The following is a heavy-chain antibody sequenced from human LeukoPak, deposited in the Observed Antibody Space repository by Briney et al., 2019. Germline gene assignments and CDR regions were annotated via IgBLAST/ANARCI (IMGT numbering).Heavy chain of an antibody. V-gene: IGHV3-74*01. CDR3: ARERGQWLAHPPKRAKNWNWFDP. J-gene: IGHJ5*02. D-gene: IGHD6-19*01. CDR1: GFTFSSYW. CDR2: INSDGSST. Sequence: GGSLRLSCAASGFTFSSYWMHWVRQAPGKGLVWVSRINSDGSSTSYADSVKGRFTISRDNAKNTLYLQMNSLRAEDTAVYYCARERGQWLAHPPKRAKNWNWFDPWGQGTLVTVSS.